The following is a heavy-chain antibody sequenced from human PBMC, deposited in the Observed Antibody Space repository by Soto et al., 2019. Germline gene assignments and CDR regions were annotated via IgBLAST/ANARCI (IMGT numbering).Heavy chain of an antibody. CDR2: ISFDGSKK. CDR1: GLTFSNYG. J-gene: IGHJ6*02. CDR3: AKDSYGSGTDYFYGMDV. D-gene: IGHD3-10*01. V-gene: IGHV3-30-3*02. Sequence: PGGSLRLSCAASGLTFSNYGTHWVRQAPGKGLEWVSVISFDGSKKYYADSVKGRFTISRDNSKNTAFLQMNSLRAEDTAVYYCAKDSYGSGTDYFYGMDVRGQGTTVTVSS.